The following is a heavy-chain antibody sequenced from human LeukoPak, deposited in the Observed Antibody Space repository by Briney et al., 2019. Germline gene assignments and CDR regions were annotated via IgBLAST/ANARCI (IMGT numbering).Heavy chain of an antibody. D-gene: IGHD2-15*01. CDR2: ISGSGDST. V-gene: IGHV3-23*01. Sequence: PGGSLRLSCAASGFTFTTYAMSWVRQAPGKGLEWVSCISGSGDSTYYADSVKGRFTISRDNAKNSLYLQMNSLRDEDTAVYYCARDQRYCSGGSCYHGGGDYWGQGTLVTVSS. J-gene: IGHJ4*02. CDR1: GFTFTTYA. CDR3: ARDQRYCSGGSCYHGGGDY.